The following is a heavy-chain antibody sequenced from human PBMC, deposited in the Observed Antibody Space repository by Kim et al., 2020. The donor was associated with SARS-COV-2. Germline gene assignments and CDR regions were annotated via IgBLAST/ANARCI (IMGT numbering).Heavy chain of an antibody. CDR3: ARGRVPAAMSWFDP. V-gene: IGHV1-69*13. CDR1: GGTFSSYA. D-gene: IGHD2-2*01. J-gene: IGHJ5*02. CDR2: IIPIFGTA. Sequence: SVKVSCKASGGTFSSYAISWVRQAPGQGLEWMGGIIPIFGTANYAQKFQGRVTITADESTSTAYMELSSLRSEDTAVYYCARGRVPAAMSWFDPWGQGTLVTVSS.